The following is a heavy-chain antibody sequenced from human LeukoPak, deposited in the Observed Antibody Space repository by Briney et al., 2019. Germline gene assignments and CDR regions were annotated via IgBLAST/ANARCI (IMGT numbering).Heavy chain of an antibody. D-gene: IGHD2-21*02. CDR3: ARGGGDHAFDI. CDR2: IDSDGLST. V-gene: IGHV3-74*01. Sequence: GGSLRLSCAASGFGFSNSWMHWVRQAPGKGLVWVSRIDSDGLSTIYADSVKGRFTTSRDNAKNTLYLQMNSLRAEDTAVYYCARGGGDHAFDIWGQGTMVTVSS. CDR1: GFGFSNSW. J-gene: IGHJ3*02.